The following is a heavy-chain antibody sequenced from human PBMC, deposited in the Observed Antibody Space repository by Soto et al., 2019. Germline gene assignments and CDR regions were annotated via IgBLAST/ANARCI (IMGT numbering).Heavy chain of an antibody. CDR1: GYTFTSFG. CDR2: ISAYNGNT. D-gene: IGHD2-15*01. J-gene: IGHJ3*02. V-gene: IGHV1-18*01. CDR3: ARDHRGGTDAFDI. Sequence: QVQLVQSGAEVKKPGASLKVSCKASGYTFTSFGISWVRQAPGQGLEWMGWISAYNGNTNYAENLQGRVTMTTDTATSTAYMELRSLRSDDTAVYYCARDHRGGTDAFDIWGQGTMVTVSS.